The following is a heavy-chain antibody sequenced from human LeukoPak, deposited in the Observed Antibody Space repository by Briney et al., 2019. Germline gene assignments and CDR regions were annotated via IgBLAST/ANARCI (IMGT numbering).Heavy chain of an antibody. J-gene: IGHJ4*02. V-gene: IGHV3-74*01. CDR3: ARGYRIAVAGTAAFDY. Sequence: PGGSLRLSCAASGFTFSGYWMHWVRQAPGKGLVWVSRINSDGSSTSYADSVKGRFTISRDNAKNTLYLQMNSLRAEDTAVYYCARGYRIAVAGTAAFDYWGQGTLVTVSS. CDR1: GFTFSGYW. CDR2: INSDGSST. D-gene: IGHD6-13*01.